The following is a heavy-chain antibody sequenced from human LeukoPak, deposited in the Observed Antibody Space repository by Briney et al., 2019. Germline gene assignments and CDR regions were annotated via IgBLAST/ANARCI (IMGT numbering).Heavy chain of an antibody. CDR2: INPNSGGT. J-gene: IGHJ4*02. V-gene: IGHV1-2*02. CDR3: ARSDSDDYGDYFDY. Sequence: ASVKVSCKASGYTFTGYYMHWVRQAPGQGLEWMGWINPNSGGTNYAQKFQGRVTMTRDMSISTAYMELSRLRSDDTAVYYCARSDSDDYGDYFDYWGQGTLVTVSS. D-gene: IGHD4-17*01. CDR1: GYTFTGYY.